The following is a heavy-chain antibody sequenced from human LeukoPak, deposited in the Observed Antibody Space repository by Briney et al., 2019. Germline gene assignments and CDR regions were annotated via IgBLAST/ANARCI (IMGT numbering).Heavy chain of an antibody. D-gene: IGHD3-22*01. CDR1: GFTVSSNY. J-gene: IGHJ3*02. CDR2: IYSGGST. V-gene: IGHV3-53*01. Sequence: GGSLRLSCAASGFTVSSNYMSWVRQAPGKGLEWVSVIYSGGSTYYADSVKGRFTISRGNSKNTLYLQMNSLRAEDTAVYYCARASIIGLNYYDSSGYPTPFAFDIWGQGTMVTVSS. CDR3: ARASIIGLNYYDSSGYPTPFAFDI.